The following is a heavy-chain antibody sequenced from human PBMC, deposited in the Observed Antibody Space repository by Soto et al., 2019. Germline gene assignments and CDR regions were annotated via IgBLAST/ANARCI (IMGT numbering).Heavy chain of an antibody. Sequence: GESLKISCKGSGYSFSSYWIGWVRQMPGKGLEWMGIIYPGDSDTRYSPSFQGQVTISADKSISTAYLQWSSLKASDTAMYYCARHSYGSGSYFYYYSLDVWGQGPTVTVSS. CDR1: GYSFSSYW. J-gene: IGHJ6*02. CDR3: ARHSYGSGSYFYYYSLDV. D-gene: IGHD3-10*01. CDR2: IYPGDSDT. V-gene: IGHV5-51*01.